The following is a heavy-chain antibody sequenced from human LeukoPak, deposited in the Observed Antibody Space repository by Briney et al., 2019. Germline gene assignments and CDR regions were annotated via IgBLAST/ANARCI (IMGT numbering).Heavy chain of an antibody. CDR3: ARDCSGGSCLGAFDI. Sequence: PSETLSLTCTVSGGPISSYYWNWIRQPPGKGLEWIGYIYYSGSTNYNPSLKSRVTISVDASKNQFSLELNSVTAADTAVYYCARDCSGGSCLGAFDIWGQGTMVTVSS. V-gene: IGHV4-59*01. CDR2: IYYSGST. J-gene: IGHJ3*02. CDR1: GGPISSYY. D-gene: IGHD2-15*01.